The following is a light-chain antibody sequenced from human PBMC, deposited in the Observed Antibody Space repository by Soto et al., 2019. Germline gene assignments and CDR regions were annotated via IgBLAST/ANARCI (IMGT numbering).Light chain of an antibody. V-gene: IGLV1-47*01. CDR3: AAWDVSLREV. CDR2: RNN. Sequence: QSVLPQPHSASGTPGQRVTISCSGSSSNIGSNYVYWYQQLPGTAPKLLIYRNNQRPSGVPDRFSGSKSGTSASLAISGLRSEDEADYYCAAWDVSLREVFGGGTKLTVL. J-gene: IGLJ3*02. CDR1: SSNIGSNY.